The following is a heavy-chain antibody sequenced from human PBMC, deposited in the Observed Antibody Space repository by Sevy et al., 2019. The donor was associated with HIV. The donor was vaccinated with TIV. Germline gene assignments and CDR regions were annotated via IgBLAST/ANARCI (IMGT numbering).Heavy chain of an antibody. D-gene: IGHD3-16*01. J-gene: IGHJ3*02. Sequence: ASVKVSCKASGFTFSSSAVQWVRQARGQSLEWIGWIVVGSGVTNYAQTFQERVTITRDMSTSTVYMELTSLRSEDTAIYYCAAEDMTTFGGHLRVFDIWGQGTMVTVSS. V-gene: IGHV1-58*01. CDR3: AAEDMTTFGGHLRVFDI. CDR1: GFTFSSSA. CDR2: IVVGSGVT.